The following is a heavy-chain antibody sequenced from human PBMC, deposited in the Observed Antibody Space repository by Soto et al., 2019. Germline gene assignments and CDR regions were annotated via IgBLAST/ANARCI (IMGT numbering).Heavy chain of an antibody. CDR1: GFTFSSYW. V-gene: IGHV3-74*01. J-gene: IGHJ6*02. CDR2: INSDGSST. Sequence: EVQLVESGGGLVQPGGSLRFSCAASGFTFSSYWMHWVRQAPGKGLVWVSRINSDGSSTSYADSVKGRFTISRDNAKNTLYLQMNSLRAEDTAVYYCASPAKLSDYYYGMDVWGQGTTVTVSS. D-gene: IGHD2-2*01. CDR3: ASPAKLSDYYYGMDV.